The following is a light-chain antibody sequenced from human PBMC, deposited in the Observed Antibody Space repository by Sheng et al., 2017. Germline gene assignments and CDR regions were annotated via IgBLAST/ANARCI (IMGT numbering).Light chain of an antibody. Sequence: QSVLTQPPSVSGAPGQRVTISCAGSNSNIGAGYDVHWYQQLPGKAPNLLISTNNNRPSGVPDRFSVSRSGTSASLAITGLQADDEADYYCLSYDNSLSGVFGTGTKVTVL. J-gene: IGLJ1*01. CDR2: TNN. CDR3: LSYDNSLSGV. CDR1: NSNIGAGYD. V-gene: IGLV1-40*01.